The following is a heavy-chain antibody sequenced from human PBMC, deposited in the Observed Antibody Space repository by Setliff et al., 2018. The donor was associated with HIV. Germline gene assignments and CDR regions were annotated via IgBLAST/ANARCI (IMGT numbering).Heavy chain of an antibody. J-gene: IGHJ4*02. Sequence: PSETLSLTCTVSGGSISTATFYWNWIRQPPGKGLEWIGSIHYTRNTYNTPSLKSRLTISVDASKNQISLKLTSVTAADTAIYFCAREGDGIGYWGQGILVTVSS. CDR3: AREGDGIGY. CDR1: GGSISTATFY. V-gene: IGHV4-39*02. CDR2: IHYTRNT. D-gene: IGHD2-21*02.